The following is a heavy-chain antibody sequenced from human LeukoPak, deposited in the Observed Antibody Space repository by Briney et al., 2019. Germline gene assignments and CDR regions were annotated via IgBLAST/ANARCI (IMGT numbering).Heavy chain of an antibody. CDR1: EFTCSSYA. Sequence: GGSLRLSCAASEFTCSSYAMQWGRQAPGKGLELVSGISGSGGSTYYADSVKGRFTVSRDNSKITLYLQMNSLRGEDKAIYYCAKYVSAKGPPYGLDVWGQGTTVTVSS. CDR3: AKYVSAKGPPYGLDV. J-gene: IGHJ6*02. D-gene: IGHD2/OR15-2a*01. CDR2: ISGSGGST. V-gene: IGHV3-23*01.